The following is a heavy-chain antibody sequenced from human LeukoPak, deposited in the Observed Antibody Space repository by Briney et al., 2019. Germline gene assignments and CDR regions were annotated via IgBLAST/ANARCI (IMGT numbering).Heavy chain of an antibody. D-gene: IGHD5-12*01. CDR3: ARQKDGYNFPFFDY. Sequence: SETLSLTCTVSGGSISSYYWSWIRQPPGKGLEWIGYIYYSGSTNYNPSLKSRVTISVDTSKNQFSLKLSSVTAADTAVYYCARQKDGYNFPFFDYWGQGTLVIVSS. J-gene: IGHJ4*02. CDR2: IYYSGST. V-gene: IGHV4-59*08. CDR1: GGSISSYY.